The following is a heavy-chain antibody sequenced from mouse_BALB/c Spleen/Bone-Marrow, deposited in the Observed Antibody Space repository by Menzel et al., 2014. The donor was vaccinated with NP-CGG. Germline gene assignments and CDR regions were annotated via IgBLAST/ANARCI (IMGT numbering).Heavy chain of an antibody. J-gene: IGHJ1*01. CDR2: IYPGDGDT. D-gene: IGHD2-3*01. CDR1: GYTFTSYW. CDR3: AREDDGYYDWYFDV. V-gene: IGHV1-87*01. Sequence: LLESGAELARPGASVKLSCKASGYTFTSYWMQWVKQRPGQGLEWIGAIYPGDGDTRYTQKFKGKATLTADKSSSTAYMQLSSLASEDSAVYYCAREDDGYYDWYFDVWGAGTTVTVSS.